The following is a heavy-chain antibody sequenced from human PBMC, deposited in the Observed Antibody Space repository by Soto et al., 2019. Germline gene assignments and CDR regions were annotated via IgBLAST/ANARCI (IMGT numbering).Heavy chain of an antibody. CDR1: GGSISSYY. J-gene: IGHJ5*02. CDR2: IYYSGST. D-gene: IGHD7-27*01. Sequence: QVQLQESGPGLVKPSETLSLTCTVSGGSISSYYWSWIRQPPGKGLEWIGYIYYSGSTNYNPSLKGRVTMSVDTSKNQFSLKLSSVTADDTAVYYCARGLLSNWGWFDPWGQGTLVTVSS. CDR3: ARGLLSNWGWFDP. V-gene: IGHV4-59*01.